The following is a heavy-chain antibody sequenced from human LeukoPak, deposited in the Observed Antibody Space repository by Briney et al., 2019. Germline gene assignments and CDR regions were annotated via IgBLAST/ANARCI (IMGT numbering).Heavy chain of an antibody. D-gene: IGHD1-7*01. CDR2: IYTSGST. CDR1: GGSISADH. CDR3: ARGGANYMNYGWFDP. J-gene: IGHJ5*02. V-gene: IGHV4-4*07. Sequence: PSETLSLTCSVSGGSISADHWAWIRQPAGKGLEWIGRIYTSGSTDYNPSLKSRVTISVDTSKDQFSLKLASLTAADTAVYYCARGGANYMNYGWFDPWGQGTLVTVSS.